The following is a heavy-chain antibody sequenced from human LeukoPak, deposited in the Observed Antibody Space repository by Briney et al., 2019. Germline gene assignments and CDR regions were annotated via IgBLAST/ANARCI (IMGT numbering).Heavy chain of an antibody. D-gene: IGHD6-19*01. J-gene: IGHJ6*03. CDR2: VSTTGRT. Sequence: SETLSLTCTVPGGSITSFYWSWIRQPAGKGLEWIGRVSTTGRTFSKPSLSSRVTMSVDTSKNQFSLRLASVTAADTAVYYCARDIAVPYYNYYYMDIWGKGTAVTVSS. V-gene: IGHV4-4*07. CDR3: ARDIAVPYYNYYYMDI. CDR1: GGSITSFY.